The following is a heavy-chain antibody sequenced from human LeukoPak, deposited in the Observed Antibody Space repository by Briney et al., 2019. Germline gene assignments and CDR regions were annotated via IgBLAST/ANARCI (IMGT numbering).Heavy chain of an antibody. J-gene: IGHJ4*02. Sequence: RASVKVSCKASGGTFSSYAISWVRQAPGQGLEWMGGIIPIFGTANYAQKFQGRVTITADESTSIAYMELSSLRSEDTAVYYCAREGTGGYDFWSGYWVYWGQGTLVTVSS. CDR1: GGTFSSYA. CDR3: AREGTGGYDFWSGYWVY. CDR2: IIPIFGTA. V-gene: IGHV1-69*13. D-gene: IGHD3-3*01.